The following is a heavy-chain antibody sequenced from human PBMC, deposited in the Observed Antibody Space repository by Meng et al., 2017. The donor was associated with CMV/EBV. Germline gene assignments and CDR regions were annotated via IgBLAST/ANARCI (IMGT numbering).Heavy chain of an antibody. D-gene: IGHD3-3*01. CDR2: IKSKTDGGTT. CDR3: TTSPPYYDFWSGYFLDY. CDR1: GFTFSSYE. J-gene: IGHJ4*02. Sequence: GESLKISCAASGFTFSSYEMNWVRQAPGKGLEWVGRIKSKTDGGTTDYAAPVKGRFTISRDDSKNTLYLQMNSLKTEDTAVYYCTTSPPYYDFWSGYFLDYWGQGTLVTVSS. V-gene: IGHV3-15*01.